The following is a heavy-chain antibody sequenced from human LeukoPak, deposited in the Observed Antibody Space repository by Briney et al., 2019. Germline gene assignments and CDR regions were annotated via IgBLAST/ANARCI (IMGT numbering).Heavy chain of an antibody. V-gene: IGHV3-23*01. CDR3: ATTVTTGGYFDY. D-gene: IGHD4-17*01. CDR1: GFTFSSHA. J-gene: IGHJ4*02. Sequence: GGSLRLSCAASGFTFSSHAMSWVRQAPGKGLEWVSAISGSGGSTHYADSVKGRFTISRDNSKNTVYLQMNSLRAEDTAVYYCATTVTTGGYFDYWGQGTPVTVSS. CDR2: ISGSGGST.